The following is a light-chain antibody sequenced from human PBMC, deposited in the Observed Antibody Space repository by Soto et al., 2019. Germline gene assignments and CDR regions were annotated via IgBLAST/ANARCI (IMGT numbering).Light chain of an antibody. Sequence: QSALTQPPSASGSPGQSVAISCSGTSSDVGGYNYVSWYQQHPGKAPKLMIYDVNKRPSGVPDRFSGSKSGNTASLTVSGLQAEDEAEYNCNSYGGSNQPAFGGGTKLTVL. V-gene: IGLV2-8*01. J-gene: IGLJ2*01. CDR3: NSYGGSNQPA. CDR1: SSDVGGYNY. CDR2: DVN.